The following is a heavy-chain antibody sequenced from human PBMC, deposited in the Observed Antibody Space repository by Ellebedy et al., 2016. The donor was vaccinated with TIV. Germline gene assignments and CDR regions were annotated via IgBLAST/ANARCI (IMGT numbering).Heavy chain of an antibody. CDR3: ASRGVAVQGADY. CDR1: GFTFSSYS. Sequence: PGGSLRLSCAASGFTFSSYSMNWVRQAPGTGLEWVSSITSSSSYRFYADSVKGRFTISGDNAKNSLYLQMNSLRAEDTAVYYCASRGVAVQGADYWGQGTLVTVSS. D-gene: IGHD3-10*01. V-gene: IGHV3-21*01. J-gene: IGHJ4*02. CDR2: ITSSSSYR.